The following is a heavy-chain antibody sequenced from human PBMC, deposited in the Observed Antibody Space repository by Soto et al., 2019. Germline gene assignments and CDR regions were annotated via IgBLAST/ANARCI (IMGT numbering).Heavy chain of an antibody. V-gene: IGHV5-51*03. Sequence: VQLVQSGAEVRKPGEFLKISCKASGYTFTNYWIAWVRQMPGQGLEWMGIIFPGNSETKYSPSFQGPVTMSVDKSIDTAYLQLISHKAPDTAMYFCARTARNTSGRLRGNDFWGQGTQFTVSS. CDR1: GYTFTNYW. CDR3: ARTARNTSGRLRGNDF. CDR2: IFPGNSET. D-gene: IGHD6-19*01. J-gene: IGHJ4*02.